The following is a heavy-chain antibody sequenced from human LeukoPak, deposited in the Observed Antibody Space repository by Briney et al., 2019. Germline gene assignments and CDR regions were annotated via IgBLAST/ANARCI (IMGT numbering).Heavy chain of an antibody. V-gene: IGHV3-74*01. CDR3: ARRRGGYYYYMDV. D-gene: IGHD3-10*01. Sequence: GGSLRLSCAASGFTFSSYWMHWVPQAPGKGLVWVSRINSDGSSTSYADSVQGRFTISRDKAKSTLYLQMNSLRAGDTAVYYCARRRGGYYYYMDVWGKGTTVTVSS. J-gene: IGHJ6*03. CDR1: GFTFSSYW. CDR2: INSDGSST.